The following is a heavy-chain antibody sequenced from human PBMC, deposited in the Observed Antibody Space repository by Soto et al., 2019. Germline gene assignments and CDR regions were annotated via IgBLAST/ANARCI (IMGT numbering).Heavy chain of an antibody. CDR3: ARDHEDNGLLD. D-gene: IGHD2-15*01. CDR2: IRNDGTYE. Sequence: QVQLVESGGGVVQPGRSLRLSCAASGFRFSGYGMHWVRQAPGKGLEWVALIRNDGTYEDYAVCVRGRFTISRDNSKNMQYLQMNSLSAEDTAVYFCARDHEDNGLLDWGQGTLVTVSS. V-gene: IGHV3-33*01. J-gene: IGHJ4*02. CDR1: GFRFSGYG.